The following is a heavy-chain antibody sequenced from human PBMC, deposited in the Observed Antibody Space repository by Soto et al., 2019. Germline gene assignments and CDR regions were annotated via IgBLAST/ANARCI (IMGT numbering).Heavy chain of an antibody. CDR1: GFTFSSYA. CDR3: ARDPRYCSSTSCSGLPYYYGMDV. Sequence: GGSLRLSCAASGFTFSSYAMHWVRQAPGKGLEWVAVISYDGSNKYYADSVKGRFTISRDNSKNTLYLQMNSLRAEDTAVYYCARDPRYCSSTSCSGLPYYYGMDVWGQGTPVTVSS. V-gene: IGHV3-30-3*01. CDR2: ISYDGSNK. J-gene: IGHJ6*02. D-gene: IGHD2-2*01.